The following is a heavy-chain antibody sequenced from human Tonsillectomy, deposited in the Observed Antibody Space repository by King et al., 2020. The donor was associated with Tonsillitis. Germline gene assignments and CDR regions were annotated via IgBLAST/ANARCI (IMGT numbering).Heavy chain of an antibody. CDR3: TRGNGFDY. CDR1: GFTFSRYN. CDR2: ISISNTTM. Sequence: VQLVESGGGLVQPGGSLRLSCASSGFTFSRYNINWVRQAPGEGLEWVSYISISNTTMYYADSVKGRFTISKDNAKNSLYLQMNSLRAQDTGFYYCTRGNGFDYWGQGTLVTVSA. D-gene: IGHD2-8*01. J-gene: IGHJ4*02. V-gene: IGHV3-48*01.